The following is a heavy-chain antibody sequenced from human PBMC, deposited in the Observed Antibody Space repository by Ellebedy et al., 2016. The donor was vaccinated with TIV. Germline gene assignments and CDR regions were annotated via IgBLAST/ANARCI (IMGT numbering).Heavy chain of an antibody. V-gene: IGHV1-8*03. D-gene: IGHD3-10*01. CDR2: MNPNSDNT. CDR3: ARGGKFGEDHFDY. CDR1: GYTFTSCD. Sequence: AASVKVSCKASGYTFTSCDIYWVRQATGQGLEWMGWMNPNSDNTGYAQKFQGRVTITRNTSISTAYMELSSLRSEDTAVYYCARGGKFGEDHFDYWGQGTLVTVSS. J-gene: IGHJ4*02.